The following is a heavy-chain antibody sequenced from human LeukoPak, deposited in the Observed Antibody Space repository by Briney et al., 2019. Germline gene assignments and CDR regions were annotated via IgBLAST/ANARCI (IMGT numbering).Heavy chain of an antibody. V-gene: IGHV4-59*08. CDR3: ARLTGYASSSRYSYIDY. J-gene: IGHJ4*02. CDR2: IYNTGST. D-gene: IGHD2-15*01. CDR1: GGSITTYY. Sequence: SETLSLTCTVSGGSITTYYWSWIRQPPGKGLEWIGCIYNTGSTNYHPSLKSRVTISVDTSKNQFSLKLSSVTAADTDVYYCARLTGYASSSRYSYIDYWGQGTLVTVSS.